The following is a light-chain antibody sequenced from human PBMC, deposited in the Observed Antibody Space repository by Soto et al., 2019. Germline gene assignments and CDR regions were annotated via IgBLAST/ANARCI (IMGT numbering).Light chain of an antibody. CDR3: QSYDSSLSGYVI. Sequence: QSVLTQPPSVSGAPGQRVTISCTGSSSNIGTPYDVHWYQQLPGTAPKLLIYGNSNRPSGVPDRFSGSKSGTSASLAITGLQAEDEADYYGQSYDSSLSGYVIFGGGTKVTVL. CDR2: GNS. CDR1: SSNIGTPYD. J-gene: IGLJ2*01. V-gene: IGLV1-40*01.